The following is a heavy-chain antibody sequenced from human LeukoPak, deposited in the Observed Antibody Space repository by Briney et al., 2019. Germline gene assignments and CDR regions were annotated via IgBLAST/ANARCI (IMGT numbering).Heavy chain of an antibody. J-gene: IGHJ4*02. D-gene: IGHD1-1*01. CDR2: IYYSKNT. CDR1: GGSISSSSAY. CDR3: ARGRNDFDY. V-gene: IGHV4-39*07. Sequence: SETLSLTCTVSGGSISSSSAYWGWIRQPPGKGLEWIGSIYYSKNTYYNPSLKSRVTISLGTSKNQFSLRLTSVTAADTAMYYCARGRNDFDYWGQGTLVTVSS.